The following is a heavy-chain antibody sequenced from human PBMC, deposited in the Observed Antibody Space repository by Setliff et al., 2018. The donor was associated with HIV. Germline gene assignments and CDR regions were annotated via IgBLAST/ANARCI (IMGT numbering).Heavy chain of an antibody. CDR1: GYTFNNYG. V-gene: IGHV1-2*02. D-gene: IGHD3-10*01. Sequence: ASVKVSCKASGYTFNNYGMHWVRQAPGQGLEWMGWINVNSGGTKYAQKFQGRVTMTRDTSISTAYMEVRSLGSDDTAVYYCAREGSPIYYFDYWSQGTLVTVSS. CDR2: INVNSGGT. CDR3: AREGSPIYYFDY. J-gene: IGHJ4*02.